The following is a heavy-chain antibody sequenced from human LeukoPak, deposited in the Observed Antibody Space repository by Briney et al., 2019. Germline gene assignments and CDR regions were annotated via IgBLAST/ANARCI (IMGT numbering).Heavy chain of an antibody. Sequence: PSKTLSLTCAVSGYSISSGYYWGWIRQPPGKGLEWIGSIYHSGSTYYNPSLKSRVTISVDTSKNQFSLKLSSVTAADTAVYYCARLAGIAAGGGAFDIWGQGTMVTVSS. J-gene: IGHJ3*02. CDR2: IYHSGST. D-gene: IGHD6-25*01. CDR1: GYSISSGYY. CDR3: ARLAGIAAGGGAFDI. V-gene: IGHV4-38-2*01.